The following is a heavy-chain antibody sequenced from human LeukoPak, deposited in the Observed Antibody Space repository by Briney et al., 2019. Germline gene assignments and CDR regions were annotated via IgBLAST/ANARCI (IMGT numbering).Heavy chain of an antibody. CDR2: IEPSDSYT. D-gene: IGHD2-8*02. CDR1: GYNFTNYW. CDR3: ARGDTGLDY. Sequence: KPGESLRISCKGSGYNFTNYWITWVRQMPGKGLEWMGRIEPSDSYTNYSPSFQGHVTISADKAITTAYLQWSSLKASDTAMYYCARGDTGLDYGGQGTLVTVSS. J-gene: IGHJ4*02. V-gene: IGHV5-10-1*01.